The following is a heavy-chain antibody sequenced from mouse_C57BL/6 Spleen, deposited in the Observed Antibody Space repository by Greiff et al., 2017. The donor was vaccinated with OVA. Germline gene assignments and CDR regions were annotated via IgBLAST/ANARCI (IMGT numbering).Heavy chain of an antibody. CDR1: GYTFTSYW. Sequence: QVQLQQPGAELVMPGASVKLSCKASGYTFTSYWMHWVKQRPGHGLEWIGEIDPSDSYTNYNQKFKGKSTLTVDKSSSTAYMQLSSLTSEDSAVYYCARPYSSSWYFDVWGTGTTVTVSS. CDR3: ARPYSSSWYFDV. V-gene: IGHV1-69*01. J-gene: IGHJ1*03. CDR2: IDPSDSYT. D-gene: IGHD1-1*01.